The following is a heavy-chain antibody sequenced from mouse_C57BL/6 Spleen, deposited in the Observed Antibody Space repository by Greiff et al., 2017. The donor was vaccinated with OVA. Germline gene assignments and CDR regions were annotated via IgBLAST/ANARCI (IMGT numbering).Heavy chain of an antibody. D-gene: IGHD2-5*01. CDR1: GYTFTSYW. J-gene: IGHJ4*01. Sequence: QVQLKQPGTELVKPGASVKLSCKASGYTFTSYWMHWVKQRPGQGLEWIGNINPSNGGTNYNEKFKSKATLTVDKSSSTAYMQLSSLTSEDSAVYYCGSGIVYSNIFLGPYATDYWGQGTSVTVSS. V-gene: IGHV1-53*01. CDR2: INPSNGGT. CDR3: GSGIVYSNIFLGPYATDY.